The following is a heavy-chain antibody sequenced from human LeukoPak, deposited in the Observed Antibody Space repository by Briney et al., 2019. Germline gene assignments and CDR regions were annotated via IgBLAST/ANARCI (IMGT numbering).Heavy chain of an antibody. D-gene: IGHD5-24*01. CDR2: ITKSGDQT. CDR3: VKSAGKDGYRDVFDI. Sequence: PGGSLRLSCVPSGITFSNSALSWVRQAPGKGLEWVSTITKSGDQTHYADSVRGLFTISRDIFKNTLYLQMNSLRAEDTAVYHCVKSAGKDGYRDVFDIWDQGAVVTVSS. CDR1: GITFSNSA. V-gene: IGHV3-23*01. J-gene: IGHJ3*02.